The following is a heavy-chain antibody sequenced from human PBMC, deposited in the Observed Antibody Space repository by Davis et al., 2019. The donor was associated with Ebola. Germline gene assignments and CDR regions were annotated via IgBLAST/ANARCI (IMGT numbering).Heavy chain of an antibody. CDR3: AREAEVDGSIFFLH. Sequence: ASVKVSRKASGYTFTTYGISWVRQAPGQGLEWMGWISAYYGTTNYAQSLQGRVTMTRDTSTSTAHMELRGLRSDDTAVYYCAREAEVDGSIFFLHWGQGTLVTVSS. CDR2: ISAYYGTT. D-gene: IGHD3-10*01. CDR1: GYTFTTYG. J-gene: IGHJ1*01. V-gene: IGHV1-18*01.